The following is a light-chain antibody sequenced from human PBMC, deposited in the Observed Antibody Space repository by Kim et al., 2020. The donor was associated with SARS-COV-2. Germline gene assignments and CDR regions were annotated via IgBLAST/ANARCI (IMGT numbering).Light chain of an antibody. Sequence: QPVLTQPPLASGTPGQRVTISCSGSSSNIGSNYVYWYQQLPGTAPKLLIYRNNQRPSGVPDRFSGSKSGTSASLAISGLRSEDEADYYCAAWDDSLSGWVFGGGTQLTVL. CDR2: RNN. V-gene: IGLV1-47*01. CDR3: AAWDDSLSGWV. CDR1: SSNIGSNY. J-gene: IGLJ3*02.